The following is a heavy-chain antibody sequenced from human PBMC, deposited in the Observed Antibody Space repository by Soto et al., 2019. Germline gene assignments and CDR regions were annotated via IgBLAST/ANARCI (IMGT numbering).Heavy chain of an antibody. CDR3: QARRIAAAGRGDAFDI. J-gene: IGHJ3*02. CDR2: MNPNSGNT. CDR1: GYTFTSYD. D-gene: IGHD6-13*01. V-gene: IGHV1-8*01. Sequence: ASVKVSCKASGYTFTSYDINWVRQATGQGLEWMGWMNPNSGNTGYAQKFQGRVTMTSNTSISTAYMELSSLRSEDTAVYYCQARRIAAAGRGDAFDIWGQGTMVTVSS.